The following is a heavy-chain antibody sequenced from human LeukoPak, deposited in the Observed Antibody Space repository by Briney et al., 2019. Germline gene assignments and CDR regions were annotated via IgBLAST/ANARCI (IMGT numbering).Heavy chain of an antibody. Sequence: SETLSLTCTVSGGSISSYYWSWIRQPPGKGLEWIGYIYYSGSTNYNPSLKSRVTISVDTSKNQFSLKLSSVTAADTALYYCARAGRTSGFYLGEFWGQGTLVTVSS. V-gene: IGHV4-59*01. CDR1: GGSISSYY. CDR3: ARAGRTSGFYLGEF. J-gene: IGHJ4*02. CDR2: IYYSGST. D-gene: IGHD3-22*01.